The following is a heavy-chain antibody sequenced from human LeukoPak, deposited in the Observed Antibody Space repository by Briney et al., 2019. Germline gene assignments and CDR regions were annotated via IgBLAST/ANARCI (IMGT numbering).Heavy chain of an antibody. Sequence: GRSLRLSCAASGFPVNKYEMHWVRQAPGKGLEWVSYIDAGATSTNYADSVGGRFTLPRDNAQNSVHLQMNSLRDEDTAVYYCVRGRLLRSTKYFDYWGQGALVTVSS. D-gene: IGHD2-21*02. V-gene: IGHV3-48*03. CDR3: VRGRLLRSTKYFDY. J-gene: IGHJ4*02. CDR2: IDAGATST. CDR1: GFPVNKYE.